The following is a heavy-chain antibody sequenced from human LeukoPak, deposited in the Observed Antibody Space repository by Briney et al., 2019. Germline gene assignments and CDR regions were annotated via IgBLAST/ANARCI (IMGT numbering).Heavy chain of an antibody. Sequence: PGGSLRLSCAASGFTVSSNYMSWVRQAPGKGLEWVSVIYSCGSTYYANSVKGRFTISRDNSKNTLYLQMNSLRAEDTAVYYCAGSGYPHRRDYYYYYYYMDVWGKGTTVTVSS. CDR2: IYSCGST. CDR3: AGSGYPHRRDYYYYYYYMDV. V-gene: IGHV3-66*01. CDR1: GFTVSSNY. J-gene: IGHJ6*03. D-gene: IGHD3-22*01.